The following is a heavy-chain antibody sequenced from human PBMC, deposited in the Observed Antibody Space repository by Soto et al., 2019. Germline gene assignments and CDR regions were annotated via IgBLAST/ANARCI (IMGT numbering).Heavy chain of an antibody. CDR2: INPSGGST. CDR1: GYTFTSYY. Sequence: QVQLVQSGAEVKKPGASVKVSCKASGYTFTSYYMHWVRQAPGQGLEWMGIINPSGGSTSYAQKFQGRVTMTRDTSTSTVYMERSSLRSEDTAVYYCARGDARGGITVEPIDYWGQGTLVTVSS. J-gene: IGHJ4*02. CDR3: ARGDARGGITVEPIDY. D-gene: IGHD3-10*01. V-gene: IGHV1-46*01.